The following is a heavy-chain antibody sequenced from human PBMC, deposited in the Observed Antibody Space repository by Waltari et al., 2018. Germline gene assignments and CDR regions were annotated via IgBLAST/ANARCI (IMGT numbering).Heavy chain of an antibody. V-gene: IGHV3-9*01. J-gene: IGHJ4*02. CDR3: TSDAFGNSIGGVFDY. CDR1: GFSFADRA. Sequence: EVQLVESGGGLVQPGRSLRLSCVGSGFSFADRAMHWVRQVPGKGLGWVSGIKWNSGNIGYADSVKGRFTISRDNAKNSLYLQINSVRTEDTALYYCTSDAFGNSIGGVFDYWGQGTLVNVSS. CDR2: IKWNSGNI. D-gene: IGHD3-3*01.